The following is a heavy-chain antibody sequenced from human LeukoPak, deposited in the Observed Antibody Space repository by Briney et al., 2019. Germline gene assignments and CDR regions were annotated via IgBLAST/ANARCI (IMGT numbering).Heavy chain of an antibody. Sequence: PGGSLRLSCAASGFTFSSYGMHWVRQAPGKGLEWVAVISYDGSNKYYADSVKGRSTISRDNSKNTLDLQVNSLRVEDTAVYYCARGLFLSGYLDAFDMWGQGTVVTVSS. CDR1: GFTFSSYG. CDR3: ARGLFLSGYLDAFDM. D-gene: IGHD3-22*01. V-gene: IGHV3-30*03. CDR2: ISYDGSNK. J-gene: IGHJ3*02.